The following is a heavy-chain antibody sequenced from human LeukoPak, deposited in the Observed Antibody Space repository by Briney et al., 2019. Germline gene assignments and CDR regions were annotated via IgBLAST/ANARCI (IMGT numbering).Heavy chain of an antibody. CDR2: ISSSSSTI. V-gene: IGHV3-48*04. D-gene: IGHD4-23*01. CDR3: ARDIILRSWDYGGPEPFDY. J-gene: IGHJ4*02. Sequence: PGGSLRLSCAASGFTFSSYSMNWVRQAPGKGLEWVSYISSSSSTIYYADSVKGRFTISRDNAKNSLYLQMNSLRAEDTAVYYCARDIILRSWDYGGPEPFDYWGQGTLVTVSS. CDR1: GFTFSSYS.